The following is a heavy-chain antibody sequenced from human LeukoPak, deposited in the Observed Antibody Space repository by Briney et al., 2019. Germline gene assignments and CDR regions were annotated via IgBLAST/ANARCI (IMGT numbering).Heavy chain of an antibody. CDR2: IYYSGST. J-gene: IGHJ4*02. Sequence: PSETLSLTCTVSGGSVSSGSYYWSWIRQPPGKGLEWIGYIYYSGSTNYNPSLKSRVTISVDTSKNQFSLKLSSVTAADTAVYYCARDGYGLRGKFDYWGQGTLVTVSS. CDR3: ARDGYGLRGKFDY. D-gene: IGHD3-16*01. V-gene: IGHV4-61*01. CDR1: GGSVSSGSYY.